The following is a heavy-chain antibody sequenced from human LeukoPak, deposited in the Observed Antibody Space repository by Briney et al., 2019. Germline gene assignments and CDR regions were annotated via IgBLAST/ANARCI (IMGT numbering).Heavy chain of an antibody. CDR3: ARAGYSYGYWIFDY. CDR2: IYTSGST. Sequence: SQTLSLTCTVSGGSISSGSYYWSWIRQPAGKGLEWIGRIYTSGSTNYNPSLKSRVTIPVDTSKNQFSLKLRSVTAADTAVYYCARAGYSYGYWIFDYWGQGTLVTVSS. V-gene: IGHV4-61*02. D-gene: IGHD5-18*01. J-gene: IGHJ4*02. CDR1: GGSISSGSYY.